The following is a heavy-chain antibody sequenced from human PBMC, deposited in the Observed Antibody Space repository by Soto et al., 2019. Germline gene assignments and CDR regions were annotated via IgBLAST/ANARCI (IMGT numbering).Heavy chain of an antibody. CDR2: ISNGGST. J-gene: IGHJ4*02. Sequence: SETLSRTCTVSGDSVSSVGFHWAWLRRPPGKGLEWIGYISNGGSTYYRQSLESRMHMSLDANRIHYSLRLTSVTAADTAVYFCARAPVGLDTISYFDDWGQGKLVTVSS. CDR3: ARAPVGLDTISYFDD. CDR1: GDSVSSVGFH. D-gene: IGHD3-3*01. V-gene: IGHV4-30-4*01.